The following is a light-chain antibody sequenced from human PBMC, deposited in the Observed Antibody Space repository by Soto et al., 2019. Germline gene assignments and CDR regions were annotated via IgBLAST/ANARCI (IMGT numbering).Light chain of an antibody. V-gene: IGLV2-14*01. J-gene: IGLJ3*02. CDR2: EVT. CDR3: YSYSNSDTLAM. CDR1: TSDVGGYNY. Sequence: QSVLTQPASVSGSPGQSITISCAGTTSDVGGYNYVSWYQQHPGKAPKLLIYEVTNRPSGVSNRFSGSKSGSTASLTISGLQAEDEADYYCYSYSNSDTLAMFGGGTKLTVL.